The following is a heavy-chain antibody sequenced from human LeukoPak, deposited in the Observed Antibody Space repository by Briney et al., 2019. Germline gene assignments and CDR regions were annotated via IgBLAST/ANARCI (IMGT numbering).Heavy chain of an antibody. Sequence: SETLSLTCTVSGGSISSGSYYWSWIRQPAGKGLEWIGRIYTSGSTNYNPSLKSRVTISVDTSKNQFSLKLSSVTAADTAVYYCARESSGYYYGYWGQGTLVTVSS. J-gene: IGHJ4*02. CDR3: ARESSGYYYGY. D-gene: IGHD3-22*01. CDR1: GGSISSGSYY. V-gene: IGHV4-61*02. CDR2: IYTSGST.